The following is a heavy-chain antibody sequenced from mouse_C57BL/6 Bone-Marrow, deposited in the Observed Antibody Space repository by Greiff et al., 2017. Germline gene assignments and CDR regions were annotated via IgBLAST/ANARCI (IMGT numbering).Heavy chain of an antibody. J-gene: IGHJ1*03. CDR1: GYTFTNYW. CDR3: ARWGYFDV. Sequence: QVQLQQSGAELVKPGASVKLSCKASGYTFTNYWMHWVKQRPGQGLEWIGMMHPNGGSPDYNEKFKSEATLSVDKSSSTAYMQLSSLTSEDSAVYYCARWGYFDVWGTGTTVTVSS. V-gene: IGHV1-64*01. CDR2: MHPNGGSP.